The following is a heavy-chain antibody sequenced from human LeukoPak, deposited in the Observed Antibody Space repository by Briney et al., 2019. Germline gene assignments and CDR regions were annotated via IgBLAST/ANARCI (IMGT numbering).Heavy chain of an antibody. V-gene: IGHV3-23*01. Sequence: GGSLRLSCAASGFTFSTYAMSWVRQAPGKGLEWVSCISASCGSTYYADSVKGRFTISRDNSKNTLYLQMNSLRPEDTAVYYCAKDYYYDPVDAFDVWGQGTMVSVSS. D-gene: IGHD3-22*01. CDR2: ISASCGST. CDR3: AKDYYYDPVDAFDV. J-gene: IGHJ3*01. CDR1: GFTFSTYA.